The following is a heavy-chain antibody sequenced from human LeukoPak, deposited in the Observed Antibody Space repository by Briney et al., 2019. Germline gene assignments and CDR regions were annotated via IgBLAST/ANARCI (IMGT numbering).Heavy chain of an antibody. CDR2: TYYRSKWYN. CDR3: ARAPKYCTNGVCYLLGGFDY. J-gene: IGHJ4*02. D-gene: IGHD2-8*01. CDR1: GDSVSSNSAA. Sequence: SQTLSLTCAISGDSVSSNSAAWNWIRQSPSRGLEWLGRTYYRSKWYNDYAVSVKSRITINPDTSKNQFSLQLNSVTPEDTAVYYRARAPKYCTNGVCYLLGGFDYWGQGTLVTVSS. V-gene: IGHV6-1*01.